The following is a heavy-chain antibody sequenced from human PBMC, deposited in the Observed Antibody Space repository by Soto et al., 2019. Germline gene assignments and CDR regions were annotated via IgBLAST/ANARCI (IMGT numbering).Heavy chain of an antibody. J-gene: IGHJ6*02. Sequence: EVQLVESGGGLVQPGRSMRLSCAASGFTFDDYAMHWVRQAPGKGLEWVSGISWNSGSIGYADSVKGRFTISRDNAKNPLYLQMNSLRAEDTAVYYCAKDILLYSSRTYGMDVWGQGTTVTVSS. CDR2: ISWNSGSI. CDR1: GFTFDDYA. D-gene: IGHD6-13*01. CDR3: AKDILLYSSRTYGMDV. V-gene: IGHV3-9*01.